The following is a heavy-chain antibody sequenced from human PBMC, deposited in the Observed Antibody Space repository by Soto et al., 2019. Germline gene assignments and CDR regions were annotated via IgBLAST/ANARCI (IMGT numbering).Heavy chain of an antibody. CDR1: GYTFTSYY. J-gene: IGHJ6*02. V-gene: IGHV1-46*01. D-gene: IGHD6-19*01. CDR2: INPSGGST. Sequence: ASVKVSCKASGYTFTSYYMHWVRQAPGQGLEWMGIINPSGGSTSYAQKLQGRVTMTRDTSTSTVYMELSSLRSEDTAVYYCARVGAVAGHYYYYGMDVWGQGTTVTVSS. CDR3: ARVGAVAGHYYYYGMDV.